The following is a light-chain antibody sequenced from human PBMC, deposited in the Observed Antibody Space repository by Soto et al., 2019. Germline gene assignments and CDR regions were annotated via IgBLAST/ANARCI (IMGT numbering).Light chain of an antibody. V-gene: IGKV3-15*01. CDR2: GAS. CDR1: QSVDIN. CDR3: QQYRSWPRT. J-gene: IGKJ1*01. Sequence: EIVLTQSPSTLSVSPGERVTLYCRASQSVDINLAWYQQKTGQAPRLLIYGASTRATDMPGRFSGRVDGAEFNLTISSLQSEDFAVYYCQQYRSWPRTFGQGTKVDIK.